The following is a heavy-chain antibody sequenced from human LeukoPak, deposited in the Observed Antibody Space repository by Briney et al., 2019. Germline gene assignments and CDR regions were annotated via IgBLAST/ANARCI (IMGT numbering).Heavy chain of an antibody. V-gene: IGHV1-58*02. Sequence: SVKVSCKASRFTFTNSAMQWVRPARGQRLAWIGWIVVASGNTKYAQKFQERVTITRDMSTSTAYMELSSLSPEDTAVYYCAAAPIEMQQRGFDYGGQGTLVTVSS. D-gene: IGHD5-24*01. CDR1: RFTFTNSA. CDR3: AAAPIEMQQRGFDY. CDR2: IVVASGNT. J-gene: IGHJ4*02.